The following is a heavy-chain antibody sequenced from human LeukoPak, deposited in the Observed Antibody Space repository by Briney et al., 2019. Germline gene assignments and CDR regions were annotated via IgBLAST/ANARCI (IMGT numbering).Heavy chain of an antibody. CDR3: ARGLGGSRITIFGVVITHDAFDI. D-gene: IGHD3-3*01. J-gene: IGHJ3*02. V-gene: IGHV1-69*05. CDR1: GGTFSSYA. CDR2: IIPIFGTA. Sequence: VASVKVSCKASGGTFSSYAISWVRQAPGQGLEWMGGIIPIFGTANYAQKFQGRVTITRNTSISTAYMELSSLRSEDTAVYYCARGLGGSRITIFGVVITHDAFDIWGQGTMVTVSS.